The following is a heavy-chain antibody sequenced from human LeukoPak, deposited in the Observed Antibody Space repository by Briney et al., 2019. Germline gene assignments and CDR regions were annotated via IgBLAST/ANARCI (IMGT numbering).Heavy chain of an antibody. CDR1: GFTFSGYA. Sequence: PGGSLRLSYAASGFTFSGYAMSWVREAPGKGLEWVSAISGSGGSTYYADSVKGRFTISRDNSKNTLYLQMNSLRAEDTAVYYCAKYMVRGVPTPQGPFDYWGQGTLVTVSS. V-gene: IGHV3-23*01. J-gene: IGHJ4*02. CDR2: ISGSGGST. CDR3: AKYMVRGVPTPQGPFDY. D-gene: IGHD3-10*01.